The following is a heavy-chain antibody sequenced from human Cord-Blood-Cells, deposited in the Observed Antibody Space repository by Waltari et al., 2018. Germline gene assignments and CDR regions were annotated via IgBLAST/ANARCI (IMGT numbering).Heavy chain of an antibody. D-gene: IGHD1-7*01. CDR3: AKDSRKANWNYAGDAFDI. Sequence: QVQLVESGGGVVQPGGSLRLSCAASGFTYRSYGMHWVRQAPGTGLEWVAFIRYDGSNKYYADSVKGRFTISRDNSKNTLYLQMNSLRAEDTAVYYCAKDSRKANWNYAGDAFDIWGQGTMVTVSS. J-gene: IGHJ3*02. V-gene: IGHV3-30*02. CDR2: IRYDGSNK. CDR1: GFTYRSYG.